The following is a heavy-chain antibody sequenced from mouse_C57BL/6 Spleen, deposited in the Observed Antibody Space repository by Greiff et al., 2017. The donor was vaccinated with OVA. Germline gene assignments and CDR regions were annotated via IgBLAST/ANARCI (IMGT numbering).Heavy chain of an antibody. D-gene: IGHD2-14*01. CDR3: ARRVRREDEFDD. Sequence: VQLQQPGAELVKPGASVKLSCKASGYTFTSSWMQWVQQRPGQGLEWIGEIAPSDSYTNYNPKFKGKATLTVDTSSSTAYRQLSSLTDEDSAGYDCARRVRREDEFDDWGKGTTLTVAS. V-gene: IGHV1-50*01. CDR1: GYTFTSSW. J-gene: IGHJ2*01. CDR2: IAPSDSYT.